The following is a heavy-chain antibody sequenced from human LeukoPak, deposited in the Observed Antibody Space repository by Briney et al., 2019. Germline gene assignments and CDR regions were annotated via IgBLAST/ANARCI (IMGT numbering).Heavy chain of an antibody. CDR1: GFTFSSYA. D-gene: IGHD5-24*01. V-gene: IGHV3-30-3*01. J-gene: IGHJ4*02. Sequence: GGSLRLSCAASGFTFSSYAMHWVRQAPGKGLEWVALISYDKSNKYYADSVKGRFTISRDNSKNTLYLQMNSLRAEDTAVYYCAREHRWLQSHFDYWGQGTLVTVSS. CDR2: ISYDKSNK. CDR3: AREHRWLQSHFDY.